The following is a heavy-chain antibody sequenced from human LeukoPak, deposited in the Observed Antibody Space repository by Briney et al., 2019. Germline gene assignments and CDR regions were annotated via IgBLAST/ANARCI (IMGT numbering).Heavy chain of an antibody. CDR2: INPNSGGT. CDR1: GYTFTGYY. Sequence: GASVKVSCKASGYTFTGYYMHWVRQAPGQGLEWMGWINPNSGGTNYAQKFQGRVTMTRDTSISTAYMELSRLRSDDTAVYYCATDPGAGTTAFLAFDIWGQGTMVTVSS. D-gene: IGHD1-1*01. CDR3: ATDPGAGTTAFLAFDI. J-gene: IGHJ3*02. V-gene: IGHV1-2*02.